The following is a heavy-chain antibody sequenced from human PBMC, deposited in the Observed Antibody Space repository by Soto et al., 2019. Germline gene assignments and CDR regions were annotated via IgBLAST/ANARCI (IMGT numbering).Heavy chain of an antibody. CDR3: ARGGRHDSSGYYLPFSGMDV. CDR2: ISAYNGNT. Sequence: QVQLVQSGAEVKKPGASVKVSCKASGYTFTSYGISWVRQAPGQGLEWMGWISAYNGNTNYSQKHQGEVTMTTDTTTSTAYTGLRTLRPDATAVYYCARGGRHDSSGYYLPFSGMDVWGQGTTVTVSS. CDR1: GYTFTSYG. V-gene: IGHV1-18*01. J-gene: IGHJ6*02. D-gene: IGHD3-22*01.